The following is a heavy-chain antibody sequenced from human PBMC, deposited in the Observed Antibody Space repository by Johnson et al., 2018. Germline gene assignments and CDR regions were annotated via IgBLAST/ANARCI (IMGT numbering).Heavy chain of an antibody. CDR3: ARDLLPPGYYGMDV. D-gene: IGHD3-22*01. Sequence: VQLVESGGVLVQPGRSXRLSCAASGFTFHDYVMHWVRQTPGKGLEWVSSISSSSSYIYYADSVKGRFTISRDNAKNSRYLQMNSLSAEEKAVYYCARDLLPPGYYGMDVWGQGTTVTVSS. V-gene: IGHV3-21*01. CDR2: ISSSSSYI. J-gene: IGHJ6*02. CDR1: GFTFHDYV.